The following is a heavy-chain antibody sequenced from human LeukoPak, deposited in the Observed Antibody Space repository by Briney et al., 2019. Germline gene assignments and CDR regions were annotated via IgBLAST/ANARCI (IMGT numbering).Heavy chain of an antibody. Sequence: ASVKVPCKASGYTFTSYYMHWVRQAPGQGLEWMGIINPSGGSTYYAQKFQGRVTMTRDTSTSTVYMELSSLRSEDTAVYYCATFSTHYYYGMDVWGQGTTVTVSS. CDR3: ATFSTHYYYGMDV. D-gene: IGHD3-3*02. CDR1: GYTFTSYY. J-gene: IGHJ6*02. V-gene: IGHV1-46*01. CDR2: INPSGGST.